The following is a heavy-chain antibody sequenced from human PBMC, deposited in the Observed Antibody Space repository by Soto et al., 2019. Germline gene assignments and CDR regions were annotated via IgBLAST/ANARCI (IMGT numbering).Heavy chain of an antibody. Sequence: SETLSLTCTVSGGSISSGGYYWSWIRQHPGKGLEWIGYIYYSGSTYYNPSLKSRVTISVDTSKNQFSLKLSSVTAANTAVYYCARAKHNWFDPWGQGTLVTVSS. V-gene: IGHV4-31*03. J-gene: IGHJ5*02. CDR1: GGSISSGGYY. CDR2: IYYSGST. CDR3: ARAKHNWFDP.